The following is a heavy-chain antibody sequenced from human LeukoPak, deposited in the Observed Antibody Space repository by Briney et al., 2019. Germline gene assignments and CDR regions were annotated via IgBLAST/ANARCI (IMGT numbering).Heavy chain of an antibody. Sequence: PSETLSLTCTVSGGSISSYYWSWIRQPPGKGLEWIGDIYYSGSTNYNPSLKSRVTISVDTSKNQFSLKLSSVTAADTAVYYCARSWYGPRGRRVVDRGVVNWFDPWGQGTLVTVSS. CDR1: GGSISSYY. D-gene: IGHD3-3*01. J-gene: IGHJ5*02. V-gene: IGHV4-59*01. CDR2: IYYSGST. CDR3: ARSWYGPRGRRVVDRGVVNWFDP.